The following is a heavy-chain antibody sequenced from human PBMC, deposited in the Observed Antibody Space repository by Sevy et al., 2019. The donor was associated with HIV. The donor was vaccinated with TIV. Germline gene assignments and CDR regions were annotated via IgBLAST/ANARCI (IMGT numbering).Heavy chain of an antibody. CDR3: AREDCSSGGCLGFDY. J-gene: IGHJ4*02. CDR2: IDSSTAK. CDR1: GFTFSNFN. Sequence: GGSLRLSCAASGFTFSNFNMQWVRQAPGKGLEWISSIDSSTAKHYVGSVKGRFTITRDKAKKSVFLQMNSLRAEDTAAYYCAREDCSSGGCLGFDYWGQCTLVTVSS. V-gene: IGHV3-48*01. D-gene: IGHD2-15*01.